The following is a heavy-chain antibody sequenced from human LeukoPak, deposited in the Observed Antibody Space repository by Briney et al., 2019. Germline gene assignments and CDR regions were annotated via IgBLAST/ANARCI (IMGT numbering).Heavy chain of an antibody. CDR1: GYTFTGYY. Sequence: ASVKVSCKASGYTFTGYYMHWVRQAPGQGLERMGWINPNSGGTNYAQKFQGRVTMTRDMSISTAYMELSRLRSDDTAVYYCARVEAIFGLYYFDYWGQGTLVTVSS. CDR3: ARVEAIFGLYYFDY. V-gene: IGHV1-2*02. J-gene: IGHJ4*02. D-gene: IGHD3/OR15-3a*01. CDR2: INPNSGGT.